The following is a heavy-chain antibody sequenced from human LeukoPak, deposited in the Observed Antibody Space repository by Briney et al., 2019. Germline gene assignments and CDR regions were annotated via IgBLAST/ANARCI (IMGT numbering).Heavy chain of an antibody. V-gene: IGHV3-9*01. CDR2: LSWNSNSI. Sequence: GGSLRLSCAASGFTFDDYAMHWVRQAPGKGLEWVSGLSWNSNSIGYADSVKGRFTISRDNAKNSLYLQMNSLRAEDTALYYCVVLAMGNYWGQGTLVTVSS. CDR3: VVLAMGNY. J-gene: IGHJ4*02. D-gene: IGHD7-27*01. CDR1: GFTFDDYA.